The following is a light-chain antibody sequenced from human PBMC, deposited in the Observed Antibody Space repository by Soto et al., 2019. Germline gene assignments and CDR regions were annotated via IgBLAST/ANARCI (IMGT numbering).Light chain of an antibody. Sequence: EIVMTQSPATLSVSPGERATLSCRASQSVNSNLAWYQQKPGQGPRLLIYDAFARATGIPARFSGGGSGTEFTLTISSLQSEDFAVYYCQQYNNWPLTFGGGTKVDI. CDR3: QQYNNWPLT. J-gene: IGKJ4*01. CDR2: DAF. V-gene: IGKV3-15*01. CDR1: QSVNSN.